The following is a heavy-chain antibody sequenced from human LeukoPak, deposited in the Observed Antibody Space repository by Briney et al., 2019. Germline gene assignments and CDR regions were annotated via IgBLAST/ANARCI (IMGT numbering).Heavy chain of an antibody. Sequence: PGGSLRLSCAASGFTFSSYAMHWVRQAPGKGLEWVAVISYDGSNKYYADSVKGRFTISRDNSKNTLYLQMDSLRAEDTAVYYCARDVLRFLEWPTGIGYWGQGTLVTVSS. CDR3: ARDVLRFLEWPTGIGY. D-gene: IGHD3-3*01. CDR1: GFTFSSYA. V-gene: IGHV3-30-3*01. J-gene: IGHJ4*02. CDR2: ISYDGSNK.